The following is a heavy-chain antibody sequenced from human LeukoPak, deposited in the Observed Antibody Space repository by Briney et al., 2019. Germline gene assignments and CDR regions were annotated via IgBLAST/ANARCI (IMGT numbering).Heavy chain of an antibody. J-gene: IGHJ4*02. D-gene: IGHD3-16*02. CDR1: GYTFTSYY. CDR3: ARDEGRSGVYDYVWGSYRPQYYFDY. CDR2: INPSGGST. Sequence: GASVKVSCKASGYTFTSYYMHWVRQAPGQGLEWMGIINPSGGSTSYAQKFQGRVTMTRDTSTSTVYMELSSLRSEDTAVYYCARDEGRSGVYDYVWGSYRPQYYFDYWGQGTLVTVSS. V-gene: IGHV1-46*01.